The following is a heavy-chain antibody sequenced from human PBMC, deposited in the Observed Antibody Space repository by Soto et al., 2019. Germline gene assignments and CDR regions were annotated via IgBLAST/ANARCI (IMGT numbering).Heavy chain of an antibody. CDR3: AQYSSGWAPGAMDV. CDR2: ISAYNGNT. D-gene: IGHD6-19*01. Sequence: GASVKVSCKASGYTFTSYGISWVRQAPGQGLEWMGWISAYNGNTNYAQKLQGRVTMTTDTSTSTAYMELRSLRSEDTAVYYCAQYSSGWAPGAMDVWGQGTTVTVSS. CDR1: GYTFTSYG. J-gene: IGHJ6*02. V-gene: IGHV1-18*01.